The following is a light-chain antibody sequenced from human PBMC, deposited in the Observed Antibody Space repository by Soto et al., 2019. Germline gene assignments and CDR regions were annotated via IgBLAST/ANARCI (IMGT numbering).Light chain of an antibody. Sequence: QSVLTQPPSVSGAPGQRVTISCTGSSSNIGAGYDVHWYQQLPGTAPKLLIYGNSNRPSGVPDRFSGSKSGASASLAITGXXXXXXXXXXXQSYDSSLSGAVFGGGTKLTVL. CDR3: QSYDSSLSGAV. J-gene: IGLJ2*01. CDR1: SSNIGAGYD. V-gene: IGLV1-40*01. CDR2: GNS.